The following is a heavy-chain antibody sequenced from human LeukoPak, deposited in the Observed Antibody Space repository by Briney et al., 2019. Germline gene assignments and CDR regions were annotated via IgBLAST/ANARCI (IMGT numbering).Heavy chain of an antibody. D-gene: IGHD4-17*01. CDR2: IIPIFGTA. CDR1: GGTFSSYA. CDR3: ARDPPSTCGDYDM. V-gene: IGHV1-69*13. Sequence: GASVKVSCKASGGTFSSYAISWVRQAPGQGLEWMGGIIPIFGTADYAQKFQGRVTITADESTSTAYMELSSLRSEDTAVYYCARDPPSTCGDYDMWGQGTLVTVSS. J-gene: IGHJ4*02.